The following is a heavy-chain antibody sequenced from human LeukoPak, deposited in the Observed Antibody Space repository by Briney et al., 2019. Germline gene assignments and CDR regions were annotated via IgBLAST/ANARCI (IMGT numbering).Heavy chain of an antibody. CDR1: GGTSSSYA. V-gene: IGHV1-69*01. J-gene: IGHJ4*02. Sequence: GSSVTVSCKASGGTSSSYAISWVRQAPGQGLEWMGGNISILGTTKYAQKFQGRVTINAEEGTSTAYREVSRLRSEETAVYYCARSGDISGYYYGERYWGQGTLVTVSS. CDR3: ARSGDISGYYYGERY. CDR2: NISILGTT. D-gene: IGHD3-22*01.